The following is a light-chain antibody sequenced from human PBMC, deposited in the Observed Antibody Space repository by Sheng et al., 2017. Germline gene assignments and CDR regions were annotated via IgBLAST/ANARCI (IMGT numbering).Light chain of an antibody. V-gene: IGLV2-11*01. Sequence: QSALTQPRSVSGSPGQSVTISCTGTSSDVGGYNYVSWYQQHPGKAPKLMIYDVNKRPSGVPDRFSGSKSGNTASLTISGLQAEDEADYYCCSYAGSYTLVVFGGGTKLTVL. CDR2: DVN. J-gene: IGLJ2*01. CDR3: CSYAGSYTLVV. CDR1: SSDVGGYNY.